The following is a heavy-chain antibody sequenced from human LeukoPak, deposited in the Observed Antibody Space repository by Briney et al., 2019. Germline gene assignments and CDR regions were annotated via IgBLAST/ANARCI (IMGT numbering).Heavy chain of an antibody. CDR3: ARVPTGTRGFDP. CDR2: ISSSSSFI. CDR1: GFTFSSYN. J-gene: IGHJ5*02. D-gene: IGHD1-1*01. V-gene: IGHV3-21*01. Sequence: TGGSLRLSCAASGFTFSSYNMNWVRQAPGKGLEWVSSISSSSSFIYYADSLKGRFTISRDKAKNSLYLQMNSLRAEDTAVYYCARVPTGTRGFDPWGQGTLVTVSS.